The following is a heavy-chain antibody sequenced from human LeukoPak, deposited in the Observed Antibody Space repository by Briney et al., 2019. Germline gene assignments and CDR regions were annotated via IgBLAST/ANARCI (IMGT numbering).Heavy chain of an antibody. J-gene: IGHJ6*03. Sequence: ASETLSLTCTFSGGSISSYYWSWIRQPPGKGLEWIGYIYYSGSTNYNPSLKSRVTISVDTSKNQFSLKLSSVTAADTAVYYCARGLVDTAMVTLYYYYYMDVWGKGTTVTVSS. CDR2: IYYSGST. V-gene: IGHV4-59*01. CDR1: GGSISSYY. D-gene: IGHD5-18*01. CDR3: ARGLVDTAMVTLYYYYYMDV.